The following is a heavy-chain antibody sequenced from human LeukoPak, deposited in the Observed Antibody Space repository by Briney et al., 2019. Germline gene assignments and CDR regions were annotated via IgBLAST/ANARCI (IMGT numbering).Heavy chain of an antibody. CDR2: MNPNGGNT. CDR3: AREEVAVAGTEPLDY. CDR1: GYTFTSYD. J-gene: IGHJ4*02. D-gene: IGHD6-19*01. V-gene: IGHV1-8*03. Sequence: GASVKVSCKASGYTFTSYDINWVRQATGQGLEWMGWMNPNGGNTGYAQKFQGRVTITRNTSISTAYMELSSLRSEDTAVYYCAREEVAVAGTEPLDYWGQGTLVTVSS.